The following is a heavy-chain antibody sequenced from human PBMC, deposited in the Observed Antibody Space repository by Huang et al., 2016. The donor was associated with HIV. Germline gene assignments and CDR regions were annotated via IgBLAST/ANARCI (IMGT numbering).Heavy chain of an antibody. Sequence: QVQLVQSGAEVKKPGTSVKVSCKTSGYTFSSHSLHWLRQAPGQRPEWMGWINGGNGDTKYSQKFQGRVTITSDTSANICYRELNSLLSEDTAVYYCARDPLDIRRHFDFWGQGSLVTVSS. V-gene: IGHV1-3*01. CDR1: GYTFSSHS. CDR3: ARDPLDIRRHFDF. CDR2: INGGNGDT. D-gene: IGHD3-3*01. J-gene: IGHJ4*02.